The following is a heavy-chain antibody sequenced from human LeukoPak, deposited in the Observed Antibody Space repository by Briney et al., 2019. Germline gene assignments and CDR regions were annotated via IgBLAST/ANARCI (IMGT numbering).Heavy chain of an antibody. CDR2: VDPEDGET. Sequence: GASVKVSCKASGYTFTDYYMHWVQHAPGKGLEWMGRVDPEDGETIYAQKFQGRVTMTEDTSTDTAYMELSSLRSEDTAVYYCATDASEGYYLNYWGQGTLVTVCS. CDR1: GYTFTDYY. J-gene: IGHJ4*02. D-gene: IGHD3-10*01. V-gene: IGHV1-69-2*01. CDR3: ATDASEGYYLNY.